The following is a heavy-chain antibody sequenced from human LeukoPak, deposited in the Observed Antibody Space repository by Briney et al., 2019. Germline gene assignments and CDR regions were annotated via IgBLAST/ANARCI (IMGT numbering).Heavy chain of an antibody. J-gene: IGHJ3*02. Sequence: GASVKVSCKASGYTFTSYYMHWVRQAPGQGLEWMGVINPSGGGTNYAHKFQGRVTMTRDTSTSTVYTELSSLRPEDTAVYYCASRLHYYDSSGFPRNDAFDIWGQGTMVTVSS. CDR1: GYTFTSYY. CDR3: ASRLHYYDSSGFPRNDAFDI. D-gene: IGHD3-22*01. V-gene: IGHV1-46*01. CDR2: INPSGGGT.